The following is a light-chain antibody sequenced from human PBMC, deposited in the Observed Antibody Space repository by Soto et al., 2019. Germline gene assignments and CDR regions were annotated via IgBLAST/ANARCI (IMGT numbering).Light chain of an antibody. V-gene: IGLV2-14*03. CDR1: SSDVGGFDH. Sequence: QSVLTQPASVSGSPGQSITISCTGASSDVGGFDHVSWYQQHPGKVPRLLIYDDSSRPSGVSDRFSGSKSGNTASLTISGLQAEDEADYYCNSFTTTNTYVFGTGTKVTV. CDR2: DDS. CDR3: NSFTTTNTYV. J-gene: IGLJ1*01.